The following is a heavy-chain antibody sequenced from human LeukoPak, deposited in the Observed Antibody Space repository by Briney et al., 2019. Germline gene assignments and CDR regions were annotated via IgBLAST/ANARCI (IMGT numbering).Heavy chain of an antibody. V-gene: IGHV1-69*05. D-gene: IGHD6-13*01. CDR3: ARAQYSSSWHNWYFDL. Sequence: ASVKVSCKASGGTFSSYAISWVRQAPGQGLEWMGGIIPIFGTANYAQKLQGRVTMTTDTSTSTAYMELRSLRSDDTAVYYCARAQYSSSWHNWYFDLWGRGTLVTVSS. CDR2: IIPIFGTA. J-gene: IGHJ2*01. CDR1: GGTFSSYA.